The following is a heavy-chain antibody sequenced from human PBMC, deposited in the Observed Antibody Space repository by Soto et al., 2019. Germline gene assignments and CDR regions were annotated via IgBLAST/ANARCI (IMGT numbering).Heavy chain of an antibody. CDR1: GFIFDDYG. D-gene: IGHD1-26*01. J-gene: IGHJ4*02. Sequence: EVPLVESGGGVLRPGGSLRLSCAASGFIFDDYGMSWARQAPGKGLEWVSGVNWNGGSTGYADSVKGRFTISRDNAKNFLFLQMNSLRVEVTAFYYCVRGASLNFDYWGQGTLVTVSS. CDR3: VRGASLNFDY. CDR2: VNWNGGST. V-gene: IGHV3-20*04.